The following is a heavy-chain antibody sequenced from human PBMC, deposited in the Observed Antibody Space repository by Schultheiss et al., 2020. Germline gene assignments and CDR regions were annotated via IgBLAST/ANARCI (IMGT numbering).Heavy chain of an antibody. J-gene: IGHJ4*02. CDR2: ISGSGGST. CDR1: GFTFNNYA. D-gene: IGHD6-19*01. Sequence: GGSLRLSCAASGFTFNNYAMSWVRQAPGKGLEWVSGISGSGGSTYYADSVKGRFTISRDNSKNTLYLQMNSLRAEDTAVYYCARDFPGQWLARWGQGTLVTVSS. V-gene: IGHV3-23*01. CDR3: ARDFPGQWLAR.